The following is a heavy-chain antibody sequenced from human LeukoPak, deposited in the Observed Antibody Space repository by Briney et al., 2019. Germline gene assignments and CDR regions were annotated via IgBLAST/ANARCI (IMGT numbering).Heavy chain of an antibody. CDR1: GGSISSYY. J-gene: IGHJ4*02. V-gene: IGHV4-4*07. D-gene: IGHD6-13*01. CDR2: IYTSGST. CDR3: ARDPGSSRYVDYFDY. Sequence: TSETLSLTCTVSGGSISSYYWSWIRQPAGKGLEWIGRIYTSGSTNYNPSLKSRVTMSVDTSKNQFSLKLSSVTAADTAAYYCARDPGSSRYVDYFDYWGQGTLVTVSS.